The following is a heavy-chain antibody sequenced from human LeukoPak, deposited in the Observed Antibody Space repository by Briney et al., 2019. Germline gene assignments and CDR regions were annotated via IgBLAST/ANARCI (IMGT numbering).Heavy chain of an antibody. D-gene: IGHD6-13*01. CDR2: ISAYNGNT. Sequence: ASVKVSCKASGYTFTSYGISWVRQAPGQGLEWMGWISAYNGNTNYAQKLQGRVTMTTDTSTSTAYMELRSLRSDDTAVYYCAKDTEPYSSKYIFDYWGQGTLVTVSS. CDR3: AKDTEPYSSKYIFDY. CDR1: GYTFTSYG. V-gene: IGHV1-18*01. J-gene: IGHJ4*02.